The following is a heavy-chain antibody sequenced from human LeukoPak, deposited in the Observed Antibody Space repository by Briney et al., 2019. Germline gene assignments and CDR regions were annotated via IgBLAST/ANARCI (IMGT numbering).Heavy chain of an antibody. CDR1: GYTFTSYY. J-gene: IGHJ4*02. CDR2: INPSGGST. CDR3: ASLPGYGSGQYYFDY. D-gene: IGHD3-10*01. V-gene: IGHV1-46*01. Sequence: ASVKVSCKASGYTFTSYYMHWVRQAPGQGLEWMGIINPSGGSTSYAQKFQGRVTMTRDTSTSTVYMELSSLRSEDTAVYYCASLPGYGSGQYYFDYWGQGTLATVSS.